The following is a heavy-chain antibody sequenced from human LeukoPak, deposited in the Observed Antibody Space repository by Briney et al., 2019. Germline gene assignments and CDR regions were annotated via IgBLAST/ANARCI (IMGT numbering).Heavy chain of an antibody. Sequence: GGSLRLSCAASGFTVSGNYMSWVRQAPGKGLEWASLLHSGGITYYADSVKDRFTISRDNSKNTLYLQMNSLRAEDAAVYYCVRDRRGAFDIWGQGTMVTVSS. V-gene: IGHV3-66*01. CDR3: VRDRRGAFDI. CDR1: GFTVSGNY. J-gene: IGHJ3*02. CDR2: LHSGGIT.